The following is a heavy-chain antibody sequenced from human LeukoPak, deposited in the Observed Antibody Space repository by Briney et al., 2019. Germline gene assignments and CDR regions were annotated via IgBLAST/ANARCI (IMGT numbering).Heavy chain of an antibody. J-gene: IGHJ4*02. V-gene: IGHV1-46*01. D-gene: IGHD4/OR15-4a*01. Sequence: GASVKVSCKASGYTFTSYDINWVRQATGQGLEWMGIINPSGGSTSYAQKFQGRVTMTRDMSTSTVYMELSSLRSEDTAVYYCARRAGAYSHPYDYWGQGTLVTVSS. CDR2: INPSGGST. CDR1: GYTFTSYD. CDR3: ARRAGAYSHPYDY.